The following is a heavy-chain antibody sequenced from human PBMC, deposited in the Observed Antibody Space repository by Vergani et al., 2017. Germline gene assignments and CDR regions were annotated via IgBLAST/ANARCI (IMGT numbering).Heavy chain of an antibody. V-gene: IGHV3-23*01. CDR3: AKDGRGYCSSTSCDARYYYYYMDV. CDR1: GFTFSSYA. CDR2: ISGSGGST. D-gene: IGHD2-2*01. J-gene: IGHJ6*03. Sequence: EVQLLESGGGLVQPGGSLRLSCAASGFTFSSYAMSWVRQAPGKGLDWVSAISGSGGSTYYPDSVKGRFTISRDNSKNTLYLQMNSLRAEDTAVYYCAKDGRGYCSSTSCDARYYYYYMDVWGKGTTVTVSS.